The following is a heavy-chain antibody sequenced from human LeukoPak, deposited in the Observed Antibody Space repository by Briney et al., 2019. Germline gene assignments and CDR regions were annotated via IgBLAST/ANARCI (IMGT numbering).Heavy chain of an antibody. V-gene: IGHV4-59*06. J-gene: IGHJ5*02. CDR1: GGSISSYY. Sequence: NPSETLSHTCTVSGGSISSYYWSWIRQPPGKGLEWIGYIYYSGSTYYNPSLKSRVTISVDTSKIQFSLKLSSVTAADTAVYYCASGILVGATHRWFDPWGQGTLVTVSS. CDR3: ASGILVGATHRWFDP. D-gene: IGHD1-26*01. CDR2: IYYSGST.